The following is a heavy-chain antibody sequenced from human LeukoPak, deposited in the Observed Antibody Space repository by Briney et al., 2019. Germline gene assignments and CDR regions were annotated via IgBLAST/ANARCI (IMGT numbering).Heavy chain of an antibody. J-gene: IGHJ4*02. CDR1: GFTFSGYG. V-gene: IGHV3-30*02. Sequence: GGSLRLSCAASGFTFSGYGMHWVRQAPGKGLQWVAFIQYDGSNKFYADSVKGRFTISRDNSKNTLWLQMNSLRAEDTAVYYCATGADYDFWSGYYWYFDYWGQGTLVTVSS. D-gene: IGHD3-3*01. CDR2: IQYDGSNK. CDR3: ATGADYDFWSGYYWYFDY.